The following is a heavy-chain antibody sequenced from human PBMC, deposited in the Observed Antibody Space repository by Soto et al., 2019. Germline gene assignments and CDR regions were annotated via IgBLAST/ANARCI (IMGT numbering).Heavy chain of an antibody. CDR1: GFTFSSYA. J-gene: IGHJ6*02. V-gene: IGHV3-23*01. CDR2: ISGSGGST. D-gene: IGHD6-19*01. CDR3: AKSGYSSESSEYYYYGMDV. Sequence: GGSLRLSCAASGFTFSSYAMSWVRQAPGKGLEWVSAISGSGGSTYYADSVKGRFTISRDNSKNTLYLQMNSLRAEDTAVYYCAKSGYSSESSEYYYYGMDVWGQGTTGTVSS.